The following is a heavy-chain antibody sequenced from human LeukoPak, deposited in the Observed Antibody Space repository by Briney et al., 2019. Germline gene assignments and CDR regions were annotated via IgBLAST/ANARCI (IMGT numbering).Heavy chain of an antibody. Sequence: SVKVSCKASGGTFSSYAISWVRQATGQGLEWMGWMNPNSGNTGYAQKFQGRVTITRNTSISTAYMELSSLRSEDTAVYYCATDLSGGFDYWGQGTLVTVSS. CDR3: ATDLSGGFDY. D-gene: IGHD3-10*01. V-gene: IGHV1-8*03. CDR1: GGTFSSYA. CDR2: MNPNSGNT. J-gene: IGHJ4*02.